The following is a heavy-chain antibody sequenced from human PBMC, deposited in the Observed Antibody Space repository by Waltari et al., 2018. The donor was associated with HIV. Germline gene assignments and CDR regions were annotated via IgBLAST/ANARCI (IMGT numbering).Heavy chain of an antibody. CDR2: PYYSGRT. CDR3: ARLHRDGYNYAVDY. J-gene: IGHJ4*02. D-gene: IGHD5-12*01. CDR1: GGSISSYY. Sequence: QVQLQESGPGLVKPSETLSLTCTVSGGSISSYYWSWIRQPPGKGLEWIGYPYYSGRTNCNPTLKGRVTISVDTSKIRFSLKLGAVTAADTAVYYCARLHRDGYNYAVDYWGQGTLVTVSS. V-gene: IGHV4-59*01.